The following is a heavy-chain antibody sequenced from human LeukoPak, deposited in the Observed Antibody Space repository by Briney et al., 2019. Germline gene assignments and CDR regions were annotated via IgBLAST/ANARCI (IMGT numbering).Heavy chain of an antibody. V-gene: IGHV1-2*02. CDR1: GYTFTSYY. CDR3: ARTDGIVVVTASVVVFDP. CDR2: INTNSGGT. Sequence: ASLKLSCKASGYTFTSYYMHWVRQAPGQGLEWMGCINTNSGGTNYAQTFQGRVTMTRDTSISTAYVELSRLRSDDTAVYYCARTDGIVVVTASVVVFDPWGQGTLVTVS. D-gene: IGHD2-21*02. J-gene: IGHJ5*02.